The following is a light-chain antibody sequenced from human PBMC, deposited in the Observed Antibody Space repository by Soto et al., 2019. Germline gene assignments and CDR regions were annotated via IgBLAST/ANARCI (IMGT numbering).Light chain of an antibody. J-gene: IGKJ3*01. CDR2: DAS. CDR1: QSISRS. Sequence: DIQMTQSPSTLSASGGDRVTITCRASQSISRSLAWYQQKPGKAPNLLIYDASSLESGVPSRFSGSGFGTEFTLTISSLQPDDFATYYCQQYNSYLLTFGPGTTVDIK. CDR3: QQYNSYLLT. V-gene: IGKV1-5*01.